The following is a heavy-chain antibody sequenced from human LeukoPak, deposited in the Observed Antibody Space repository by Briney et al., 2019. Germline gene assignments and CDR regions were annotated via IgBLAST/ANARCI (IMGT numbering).Heavy chain of an antibody. Sequence: GGSLRLSCAASGFTVSSNYMSWVRQAPGKGLEWVSVIYSGGSTYYADSVKGGFTISRDNSKNTLYPQMNSLRAEDTAVYYCAINRNYYDSSGYREVDYWGQGTLVTVSS. D-gene: IGHD3-22*01. CDR3: AINRNYYDSSGYREVDY. V-gene: IGHV3-53*01. CDR1: GFTVSSNY. J-gene: IGHJ4*02. CDR2: IYSGGST.